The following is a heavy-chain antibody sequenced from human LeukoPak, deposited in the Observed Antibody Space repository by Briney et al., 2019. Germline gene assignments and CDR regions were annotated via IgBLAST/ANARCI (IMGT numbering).Heavy chain of an antibody. CDR1: GFTFSSYG. Sequence: GGSLRLSCAASGFTFSSYGMHWVRQAPGKGLEWVAVIWYDGSNKYYADSVKGRFTISRDNSKNTLYLQMNSLRAEDTAVYYCAREGEYYDILTGYYLTKYYFDYWGQGTLVTVSS. V-gene: IGHV3-33*08. CDR2: IWYDGSNK. CDR3: AREGEYYDILTGYYLTKYYFDY. D-gene: IGHD3-9*01. J-gene: IGHJ4*02.